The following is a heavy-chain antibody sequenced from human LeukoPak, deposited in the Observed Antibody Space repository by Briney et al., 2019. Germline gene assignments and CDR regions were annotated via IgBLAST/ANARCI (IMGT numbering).Heavy chain of an antibody. V-gene: IGHV3-74*01. CDR2: INSDGSTI. CDR1: GFTFSSYW. J-gene: IGHJ4*02. D-gene: IGHD3-10*01. Sequence: GGSLRLSCAASGFTFSSYWMHWVRHAPGKGLVWVSRINSDGSTINYADSVKGRFTISRDNAKNTLYLQMNSLRAEDTAVYYCARDFGGSRDYWGQGTLDTVSS. CDR3: ARDFGGSRDY.